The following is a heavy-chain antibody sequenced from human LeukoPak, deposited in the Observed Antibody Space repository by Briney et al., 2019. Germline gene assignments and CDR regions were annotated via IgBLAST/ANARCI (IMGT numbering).Heavy chain of an antibody. Sequence: GSLRLSCAASGFTFSSYWMHWVRQAPGKGLVWVSRINSDGSSTSYADSVKGRFTISRDNAKNTLYLQMNSLRAEDTAVYYCTRPYSSGYYSEYFQHWGQGTLVTVSS. V-gene: IGHV3-74*01. CDR2: INSDGSST. CDR3: TRPYSSGYYSEYFQH. J-gene: IGHJ1*01. CDR1: GFTFSSYW. D-gene: IGHD3-22*01.